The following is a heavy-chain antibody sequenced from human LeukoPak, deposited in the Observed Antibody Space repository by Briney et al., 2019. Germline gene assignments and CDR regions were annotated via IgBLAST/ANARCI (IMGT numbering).Heavy chain of an antibody. CDR1: GYTFTSYG. D-gene: IGHD1-26*01. V-gene: IGHV1-46*01. CDR3: ARGGSTKGRRFDY. Sequence: VASVKVSCKASGYTFTSYGISRVRQAPGQGLEWMGIINPSGGSTSFAQKFQGRVTMTRDTSTSTVYMDLSSLRSEDTAFYYCARGGSTKGRRFDYWGQGTLVTVSS. CDR2: INPSGGST. J-gene: IGHJ4*02.